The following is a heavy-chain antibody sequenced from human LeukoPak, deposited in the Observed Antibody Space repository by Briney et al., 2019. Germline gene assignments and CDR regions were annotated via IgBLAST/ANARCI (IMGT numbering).Heavy chain of an antibody. CDR2: ISYDGSNK. J-gene: IGHJ4*02. CDR3: AKDRRFLEWLFAY. V-gene: IGHV3-30*18. Sequence: GRSLRLSCAASGFTFSSYGMHWVRQAPGKGLEWVAVISYDGSNKYYADSVKGRFTISRDNSKNTLYLQMNSLRAEDTAVYYCAKDRRFLEWLFAYWGQGTLVTVSS. D-gene: IGHD3-3*01. CDR1: GFTFSSYG.